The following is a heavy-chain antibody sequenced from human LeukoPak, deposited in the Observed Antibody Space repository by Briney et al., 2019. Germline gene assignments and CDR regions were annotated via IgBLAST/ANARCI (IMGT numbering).Heavy chain of an antibody. V-gene: IGHV3-21*01. D-gene: IGHD1-26*01. Sequence: PGGSLRLSCAASGFTFSSYAMSWVRQAPGKGLEWVSSISSSSSYIYYADSVKGRFTISRDNAKNSLYLQMNSLRAEDTAVYYCASGSGSYYFDYWGQGTLVTVSS. CDR3: ASGSGSYYFDY. CDR1: GFTFSSYA. J-gene: IGHJ4*02. CDR2: ISSSSSYI.